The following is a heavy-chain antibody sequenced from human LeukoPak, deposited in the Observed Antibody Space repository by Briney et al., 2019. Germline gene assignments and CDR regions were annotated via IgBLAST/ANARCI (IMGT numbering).Heavy chain of an antibody. D-gene: IGHD6-19*01. CDR2: ISYDGSNK. V-gene: IGHV3-30-3*01. CDR1: GFTFSSYA. J-gene: IGHJ4*02. CDR3: ARDGDRYSSGWYLYYFDY. Sequence: GGSLRLSCAASGFTFSSYAMHWVRQAPGKGLEWVAVISYDGSNKYYADSVKGRFTISRDNSKNTLYLQMNSLRAEDTAVYYCARDGDRYSSGWYLYYFDYWGQETLVTVSS.